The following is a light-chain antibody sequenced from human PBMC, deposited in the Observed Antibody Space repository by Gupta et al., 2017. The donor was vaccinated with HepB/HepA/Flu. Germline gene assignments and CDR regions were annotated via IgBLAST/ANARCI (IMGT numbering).Light chain of an antibody. J-gene: IGLJ2*01. CDR3: CSDVGSNTLV. CDR1: NSDVAIYKL. Sequence: QSALTQPASVSGSPGQSNTISCTGTNSDVAIYKLVPWYQQHPGKAPTLMIYEVSKRPAAVTNRFSGSKSGNTASLTISGLQAEDEADYFCCSDVGSNTLVFGGGTKLTVL. CDR2: EVS. V-gene: IGLV2-23*02.